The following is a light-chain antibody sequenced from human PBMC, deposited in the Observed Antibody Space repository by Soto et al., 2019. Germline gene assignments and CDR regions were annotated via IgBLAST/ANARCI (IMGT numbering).Light chain of an antibody. V-gene: IGLV2-11*01. Sequence: QSALTQPRSVSESPGQSVTISCTGTSSDVGGYDFVSWYQQYPGKVPKLIIYDVSQRPSGVPDRFSASKSDNTASLTISGLQAEDEADYYCCSYAGSYTLFGGGTQLTVL. CDR1: SSDVGGYDF. CDR3: CSYAGSYTL. J-gene: IGLJ2*01. CDR2: DVS.